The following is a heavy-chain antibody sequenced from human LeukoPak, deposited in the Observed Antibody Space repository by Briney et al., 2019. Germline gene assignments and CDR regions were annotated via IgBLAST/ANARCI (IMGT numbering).Heavy chain of an antibody. CDR3: ARRRGVTQSGYMDV. D-gene: IGHD2-21*02. V-gene: IGHV4-39*07. Sequence: SETLSLTCTVSGGSISSSSYYWSWIRQPPGKGLEWIGEINHSGSTNYNPSLKSRVTISVDTSKNQFSLKLSSVTAADTAVYYCARRRGVTQSGYMDVWGKGTTVTVSS. CDR1: GGSISSSSYY. CDR2: INHSGST. J-gene: IGHJ6*03.